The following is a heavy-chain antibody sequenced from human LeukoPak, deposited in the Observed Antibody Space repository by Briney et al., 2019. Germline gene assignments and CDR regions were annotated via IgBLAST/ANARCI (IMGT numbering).Heavy chain of an antibody. Sequence: PSETLSLTCAVSGGSISSGGYSWSWIRQPPGKGLEWIGYIYHSGSTYYNPSLKSRVTISVDRSKNQFSLKLSSVTAADTAVYYCASLNYYYYYAMDVRGQGTTVTLSS. CDR2: IYHSGST. V-gene: IGHV4-30-2*01. J-gene: IGHJ6*02. CDR3: ASLNYYYYYAMDV. CDR1: GGSISSGGYS.